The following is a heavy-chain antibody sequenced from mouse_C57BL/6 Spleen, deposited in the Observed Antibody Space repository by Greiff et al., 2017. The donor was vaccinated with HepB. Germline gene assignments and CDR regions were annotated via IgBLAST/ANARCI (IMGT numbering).Heavy chain of an antibody. D-gene: IGHD2-4*01. Sequence: QVQLQQPGAELVRPGSSVKLSCKASGYTFTSYWLDWVKQRPGQGLEWIGNIYPSDSETHYNQKFKDKATLTVDKSSSTAYMQLSSLTSEDSAVYYCARGGYYDYDWFAYWGQGTLVTVSA. CDR1: GYTFTSYW. CDR3: ARGGYYDYDWFAY. V-gene: IGHV1-61*01. CDR2: IYPSDSET. J-gene: IGHJ3*01.